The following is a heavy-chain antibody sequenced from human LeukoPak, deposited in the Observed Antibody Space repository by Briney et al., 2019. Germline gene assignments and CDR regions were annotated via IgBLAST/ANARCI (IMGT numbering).Heavy chain of an antibody. CDR1: GGSISRDY. CDR2: IYYTGST. Sequence: SETLSLTCTVSGGSISRDYWSWIRQPPGKGLEWIGYIYYTGSTNYNPTLKSRVTISVDTSKNQFSLKLSSVTAADTAVYYCARRAFDIWGQGTMVTVSS. CDR3: ARRAFDI. V-gene: IGHV4-59*08. J-gene: IGHJ3*02.